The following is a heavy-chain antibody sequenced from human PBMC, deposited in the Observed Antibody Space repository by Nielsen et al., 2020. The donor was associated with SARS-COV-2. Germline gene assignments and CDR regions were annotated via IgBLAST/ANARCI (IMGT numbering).Heavy chain of an antibody. Sequence: GGSLRLSCEASGFTFSYHTIYWVRQAPGKGLEWVASISKDGSNKYYADSVKGRMTISRDNSKNTVFLQMNSLRAEDTAVYYCAREGADSSSWYTDYWGQGTLVTVSS. CDR2: ISKDGSNK. CDR3: AREGADSSSWYTDY. CDR1: GFTFSYHT. D-gene: IGHD6-13*01. V-gene: IGHV3-30-3*01. J-gene: IGHJ4*02.